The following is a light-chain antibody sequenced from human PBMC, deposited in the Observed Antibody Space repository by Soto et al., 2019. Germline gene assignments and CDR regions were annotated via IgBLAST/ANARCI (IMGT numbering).Light chain of an antibody. CDR2: DAS. J-gene: IGKJ1*01. CDR1: QSISSW. Sequence: DIQMTQSPSTLSASVGYRFTITCRASQSISSWLAWYQQKPGKAPKLLIYDASSLESGVPSRFSGSGSGTESTLTISSLQPDDFATYYCQQYNSYSWTFGQGTTVDIK. CDR3: QQYNSYSWT. V-gene: IGKV1-5*01.